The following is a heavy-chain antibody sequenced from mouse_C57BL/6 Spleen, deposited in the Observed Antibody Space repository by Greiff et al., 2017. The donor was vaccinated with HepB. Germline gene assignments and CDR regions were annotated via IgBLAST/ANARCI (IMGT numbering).Heavy chain of an antibody. CDR3: ARHEGGRWLLLNFDY. CDR2: FYPGSGSI. Sequence: VKLMESGAELVKPGASVKLSCKASGYTFTEYTIHWVKQRSGQGLEWIGWFYPGSGSIKYNEKFKDKATLTADKSSSTVYMELSRLTSEDSAVYFCARHEGGRWLLLNFDYWGQGTTLTVSS. D-gene: IGHD2-3*01. CDR1: GYTFTEYT. V-gene: IGHV1-62-2*01. J-gene: IGHJ2*01.